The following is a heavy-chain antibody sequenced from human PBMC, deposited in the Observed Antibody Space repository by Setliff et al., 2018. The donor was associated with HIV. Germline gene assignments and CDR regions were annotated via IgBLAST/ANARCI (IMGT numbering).Heavy chain of an antibody. V-gene: IGHV4-39*01. CDR2: IYYSGTT. D-gene: IGHD2-15*01. CDR3: ARQNRGCSGDTCYYY. J-gene: IGHJ4*02. CDR1: AGSISTSSYY. Sequence: SETLSLTCTVSAGSISTSSYYWGWIRQPPGKGLEWIGSIYYSGTTYYNPSLKSRVTISVDTSKNQFSLNLTSVTAADTAVYYCARQNRGCSGDTCYYYWGQGALVTVSS.